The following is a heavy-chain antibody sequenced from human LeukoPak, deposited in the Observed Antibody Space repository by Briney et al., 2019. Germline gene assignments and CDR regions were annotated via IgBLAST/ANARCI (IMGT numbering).Heavy chain of an antibody. Sequence: SETLSLTCTVSGGSISSYYWSWIRQPAGKGLEWIGRIYTSGSTNYNPSLKSRVTMSVDTSKNQFSLKLSSVTAADTAVYYCARERIAVAGTDYYYMDVWGKGTTVTISS. CDR2: IYTSGST. CDR3: ARERIAVAGTDYYYMDV. D-gene: IGHD6-19*01. CDR1: GGSISSYY. J-gene: IGHJ6*03. V-gene: IGHV4-4*07.